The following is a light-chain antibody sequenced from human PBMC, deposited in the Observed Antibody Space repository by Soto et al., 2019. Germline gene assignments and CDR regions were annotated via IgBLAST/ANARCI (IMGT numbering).Light chain of an antibody. CDR3: HKYSSVPV. J-gene: IGKJ3*01. V-gene: IGKV1-27*01. Sequence: DIQMTQSPTSLSASVGDRVTITCRASQGIRNFVAWYQQKPGKAPKLLIYAASTLQSVVPSRFSGSGSGTDLTLTLSSVQPAVDSTYFCHKYSSVPVFDPGKKVDIK. CDR1: QGIRNF. CDR2: AAS.